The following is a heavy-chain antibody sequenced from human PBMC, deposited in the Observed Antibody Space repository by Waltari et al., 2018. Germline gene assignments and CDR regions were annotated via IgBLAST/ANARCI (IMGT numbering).Heavy chain of an antibody. Sequence: QVQLQESGPGLVKPSETLSPTCAVSGYSISSGYSWGWIRQPPGTGLEWIGSIYHSGSTYYNPSLKSRVTISVDTSKNQFSLKLSSVTAADTAVYYCARYLGRGGCIFDYWGQGTLVTVSS. CDR2: IYHSGST. V-gene: IGHV4-38-2*01. CDR3: ARYLGRGGCIFDY. CDR1: GYSISSGYS. J-gene: IGHJ4*02. D-gene: IGHD6-19*01.